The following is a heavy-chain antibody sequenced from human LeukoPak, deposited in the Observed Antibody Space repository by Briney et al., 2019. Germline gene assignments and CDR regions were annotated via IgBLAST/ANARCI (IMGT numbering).Heavy chain of an antibody. J-gene: IGHJ3*02. CDR1: GGSFSGYY. CDR3: AGTYYYDSSGYSGTYHAFDI. D-gene: IGHD3-22*01. Sequence: PSETLSLTCAVYGGSFSGYYWSWIRQPPGKGLEWIGGIYYSGSTYYNPSLKSRVTISVDASKNQFSLKLSSVTAADTAVYYCAGTYYYDSSGYSGTYHAFDIWGQGTMVTVSS. V-gene: IGHV4-34*01. CDR2: IYYSGST.